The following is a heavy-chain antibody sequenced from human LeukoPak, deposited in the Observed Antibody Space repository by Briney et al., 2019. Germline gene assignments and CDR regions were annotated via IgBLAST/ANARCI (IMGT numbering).Heavy chain of an antibody. D-gene: IGHD3-10*01. J-gene: IGHJ4*02. CDR1: GGSISSGRYY. CDR2: FYTNGST. Sequence: SETLSLTCTVSGGSISSGRYYWSWIRQPAGKGLEWIGRFYTNGSTNYNPSLKSRVTISLDTSKNQLSLKLSSVTAADTAVYYCARSELLWFGGVNSGFDYWGQGTLVTVSS. CDR3: ARSELLWFGGVNSGFDY. V-gene: IGHV4-61*02.